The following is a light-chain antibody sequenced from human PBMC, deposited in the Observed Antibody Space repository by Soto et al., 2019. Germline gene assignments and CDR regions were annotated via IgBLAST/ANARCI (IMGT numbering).Light chain of an antibody. J-gene: IGLJ1*01. Sequence: QSVLTQPPSASGTPGQRVNISCSGSSSNIGINTVTWYQQLPGTAPKLLIHTNDQRPSGVPDRFSGSKSGTSASLAISGLQSEDEADYYCAAWDDSLNGYVFGTGTKLTVL. V-gene: IGLV1-44*01. CDR3: AAWDDSLNGYV. CDR1: SSNIGINT. CDR2: TND.